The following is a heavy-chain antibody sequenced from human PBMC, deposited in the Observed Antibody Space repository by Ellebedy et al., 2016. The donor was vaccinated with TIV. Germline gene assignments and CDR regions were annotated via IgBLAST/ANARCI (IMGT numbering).Heavy chain of an antibody. V-gene: IGHV3-66*01. J-gene: IGHJ4*02. D-gene: IGHD7-27*01. CDR1: GFTFSNYA. Sequence: PGGSLRLSCVASGFTFSNYAMHWVRQAPGKGLEWLSLIYAGGATYYADSVKGRLTISRDNSKNTLYLQMNSLRAEDTAVYYCSRDSWGFWGQGILVTVSS. CDR2: IYAGGAT. CDR3: SRDSWGF.